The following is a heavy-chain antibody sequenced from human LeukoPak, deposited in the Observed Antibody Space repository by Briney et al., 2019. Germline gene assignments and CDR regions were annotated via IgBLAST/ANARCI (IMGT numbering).Heavy chain of an antibody. CDR2: IIPILGIA. CDR3: ARDRGLGFYNWNDVDYYYGMDV. J-gene: IGHJ6*02. Sequence: SVKVSCKASGGTFSSYAISWVRQAPGQGLEWMGRIIPILGIANYAQKFQGRVTITADRSTSTAYMELSSLRSEDTAVYYCARDRGLGFYNWNDVDYYYGMDVWGQGTTVTVSS. CDR1: GGTFSSYA. V-gene: IGHV1-69*04. D-gene: IGHD1-20*01.